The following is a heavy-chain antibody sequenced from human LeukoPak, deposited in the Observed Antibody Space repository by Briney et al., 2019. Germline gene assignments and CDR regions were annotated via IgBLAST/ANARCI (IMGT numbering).Heavy chain of an antibody. CDR3: ARAHNWKYGSFDF. Sequence: GGSLRLSCAASGFTFSGYSMNWVRQAPGKGLEWVSCTSSSSSYIYYADSVKGRFTISRDNAKNSLYLQMNSLRAEDTAVYYCARAHNWKYGSFDFWGQGTLVTVSS. D-gene: IGHD1-7*01. V-gene: IGHV3-21*01. CDR2: TSSSSSYI. CDR1: GFTFSGYS. J-gene: IGHJ4*02.